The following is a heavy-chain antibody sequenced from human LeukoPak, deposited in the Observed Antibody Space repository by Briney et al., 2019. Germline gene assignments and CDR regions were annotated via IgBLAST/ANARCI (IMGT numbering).Heavy chain of an antibody. Sequence: GGSLRLSCAASGFTFSSYSMNWVRQVPGKGLEWVSSISSSSSYIYYADSVKGRFTISRDNAKNSLYLQMNSLRAEDTAVYYCARPTRLVKYYFDYWGQGTLVTVSS. CDR3: ARPTRLVKYYFDY. D-gene: IGHD6-19*01. CDR2: ISSSSSYI. V-gene: IGHV3-21*01. CDR1: GFTFSSYS. J-gene: IGHJ4*02.